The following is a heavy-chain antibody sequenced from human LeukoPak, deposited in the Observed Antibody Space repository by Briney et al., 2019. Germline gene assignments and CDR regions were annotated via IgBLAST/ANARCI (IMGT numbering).Heavy chain of an antibody. CDR2: ISSTGGTI. D-gene: IGHD2-15*01. CDR1: GFTFSNYL. Sequence: GGSLRLSCVGSGFTFSNYLMKWVRQAPGKGLEWVSFISSTGGTIYYADAVKGRFTVSRDNAKNSLLLQMNSLRAEDTALYYCARGYSRAAFDIWGQGTMVTVSS. J-gene: IGHJ3*02. CDR3: ARGYSRAAFDI. V-gene: IGHV3-48*01.